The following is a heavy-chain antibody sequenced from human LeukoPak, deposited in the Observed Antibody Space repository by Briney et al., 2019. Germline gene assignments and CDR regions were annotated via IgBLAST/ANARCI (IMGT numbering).Heavy chain of an antibody. J-gene: IGHJ6*02. CDR1: GFTFSSYA. Sequence: GGSLRLSCAASGFTFSSYAMSWVRQAPGKGLGWVSAISGSGGSAYYADSVKGRFTISRDNSKNTLYLQMNGLRAEDTAVYYCARGYGSGSYIATYYYGMDVWGQGTTVTVSS. V-gene: IGHV3-23*01. D-gene: IGHD3-10*01. CDR2: ISGSGGSA. CDR3: ARGYGSGSYIATYYYGMDV.